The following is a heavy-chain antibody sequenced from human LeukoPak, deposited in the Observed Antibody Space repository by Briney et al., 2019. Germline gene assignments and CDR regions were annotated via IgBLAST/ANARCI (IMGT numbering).Heavy chain of an antibody. J-gene: IGHJ4*02. CDR2: FDPEDGEP. D-gene: IGHD6-19*01. Sequence: ASVKVSCKVSGYTLTELSMHWVRQAPGKGLEWMGAFDPEDGEPVYAQKFQGRVTMTEDTSTDTAYMELSSLGSEDTAVYFCATGWAVAENYWGQGTLVTVSS. V-gene: IGHV1-24*01. CDR3: ATGWAVAENY. CDR1: GYTLTELS.